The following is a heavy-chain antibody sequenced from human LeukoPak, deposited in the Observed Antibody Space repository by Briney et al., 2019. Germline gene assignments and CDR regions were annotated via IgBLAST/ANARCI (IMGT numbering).Heavy chain of an antibody. V-gene: IGHV1-8*01. CDR3: ARVGSVLRFLEWLLSPDWFDP. J-gene: IGHJ5*02. Sequence: ASEKVSCKASGYTFTSYDINWVRQATGQGLEWMGWMNPNSGNTGYAQKFQGRVTMTRNTSISTAYMELSSLRSEDTAVYYCARVGSVLRFLEWLLSPDWFDPWGQGTLVTVSS. D-gene: IGHD3-3*01. CDR1: GYTFTSYD. CDR2: MNPNSGNT.